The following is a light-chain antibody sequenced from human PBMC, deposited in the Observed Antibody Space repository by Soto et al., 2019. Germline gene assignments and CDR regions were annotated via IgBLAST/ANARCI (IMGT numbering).Light chain of an antibody. J-gene: IGKJ4*01. V-gene: IGKV3-11*01. Sequence: EVVLTQSPATLSLSPGERATLSCRASQSVSSYLAWYQQKPGQAPRILIYDASNRATGIPARFSGSGSGTDFPLTISSLEREDSAVYYCQQRSNWLTFGGGTKLEIK. CDR3: QQRSNWLT. CDR1: QSVSSY. CDR2: DAS.